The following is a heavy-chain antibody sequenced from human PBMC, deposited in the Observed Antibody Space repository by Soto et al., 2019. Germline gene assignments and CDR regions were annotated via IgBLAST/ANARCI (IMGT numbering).Heavy chain of an antibody. CDR1: GYTFTGYY. D-gene: IGHD6-6*01. V-gene: IGHV1-2*02. Sequence: GASVKVSCKASGYTFTGYYMHWVRQAPGQGLEWMGWINPNSGGTNYAQKFQGRVTMTRDTSISTAYMELSRLRSDDTAVYYCARDPGSIAARPWFDPWGQRTLVTVSS. CDR3: ARDPGSIAARPWFDP. J-gene: IGHJ5*02. CDR2: INPNSGGT.